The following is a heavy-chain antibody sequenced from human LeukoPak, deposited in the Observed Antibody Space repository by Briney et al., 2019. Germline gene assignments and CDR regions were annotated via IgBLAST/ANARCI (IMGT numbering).Heavy chain of an antibody. Sequence: GGSLRLSCAASGFTFSSYEMNWVRQAPGKGLEWVSYISSSGSTIYYADSVKGRFTISRDNAKNSPYLQMNSLRAEDTAVYYCASVFYSNRYFDYWGQGTLVTVSS. J-gene: IGHJ4*02. D-gene: IGHD4-11*01. CDR2: ISSSGSTI. CDR3: ASVFYSNRYFDY. V-gene: IGHV3-48*03. CDR1: GFTFSSYE.